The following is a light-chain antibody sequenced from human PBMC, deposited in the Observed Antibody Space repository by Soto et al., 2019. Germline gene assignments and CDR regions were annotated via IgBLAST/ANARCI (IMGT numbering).Light chain of an antibody. CDR1: QSVSSSH. CDR3: QQYGSSGT. V-gene: IGKV3-20*01. Sequence: EIVLTPSPGTLSLSPGERATLSCRASQSVSSSHLAWYQQKPGQAPRLLIYGASNRATGIPDRFSGRGSGTDFTLTISRLEPEDFAVYYCQQYGSSGTFGQGTKVDIK. J-gene: IGKJ1*01. CDR2: GAS.